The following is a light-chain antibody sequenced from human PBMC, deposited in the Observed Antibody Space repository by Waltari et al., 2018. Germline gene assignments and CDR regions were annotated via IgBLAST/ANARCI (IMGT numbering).Light chain of an antibody. CDR1: QSVGEN. Sequence: EIVKTQSPATLSVSPGERAILSCRASQSVGENLAWYQQKPGQDPRLTSYGASTRATDVPPRFRGSGSGTEFPLTISSVQFEDFAVYHCQQYNDWPPWTFGQGTKVEIK. V-gene: IGKV3-15*01. CDR2: GAS. CDR3: QQYNDWPPWT. J-gene: IGKJ1*01.